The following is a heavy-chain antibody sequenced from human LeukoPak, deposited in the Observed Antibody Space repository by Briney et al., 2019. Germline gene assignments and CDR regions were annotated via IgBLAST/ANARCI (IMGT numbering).Heavy chain of an antibody. CDR2: IYYSGST. CDR3: AREGPYSGRWYYFDY. V-gene: IGHV4-59*12. J-gene: IGHJ4*02. Sequence: SETLSLTCTVSGGSISSYYWSWIRQPPGKGLEWIGYIYYSGSTNCNPSVKSRVTMSVDTSKNQFSLKLTSVTAADTAFYYCAREGPYSGRWYYFDYWGQGILVTVSS. D-gene: IGHD6-13*01. CDR1: GGSISSYY.